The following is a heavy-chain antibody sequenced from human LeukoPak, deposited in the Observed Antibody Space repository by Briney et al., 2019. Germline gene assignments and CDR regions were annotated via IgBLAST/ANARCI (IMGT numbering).Heavy chain of an antibody. J-gene: IGHJ4*02. V-gene: IGHV3-7*01. D-gene: IGHD6-13*01. CDR2: IKRDGSEK. CDR1: GFTFSSYW. Sequence: PGGSLRLSCAASGFTFSSYWMSWVRQAPGKGLEWVANIKRDGSEKYYVDSVKGRFTISRDNAKNSLYLQMNSLRAEDTAVYYCARDPGYSSSWLDYWGQGTLVTVSS. CDR3: ARDPGYSSSWLDY.